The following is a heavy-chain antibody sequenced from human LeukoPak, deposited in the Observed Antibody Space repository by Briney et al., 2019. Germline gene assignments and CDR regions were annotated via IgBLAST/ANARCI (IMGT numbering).Heavy chain of an antibody. CDR1: GASISSYY. CDR3: ASRTPGGYTYGIFNY. CDR2: INDSGST. V-gene: IGHV4-59*08. Sequence: SETLSLTCTGSGASISSYYWSWIRQPPGKGLEWIGYINDSGSTNYNPSLKSRVTMSVETSKSQFSLQLSSVTAADTATYYCASRTPGGYTYGIFNYWGQGTLVTVSS. J-gene: IGHJ4*02. D-gene: IGHD5-18*01.